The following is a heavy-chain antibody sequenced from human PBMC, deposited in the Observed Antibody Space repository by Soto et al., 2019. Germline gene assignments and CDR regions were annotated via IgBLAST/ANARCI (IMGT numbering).Heavy chain of an antibody. CDR3: ARAPSRRDGYKPFLFDY. J-gene: IGHJ4*02. V-gene: IGHV3-30-3*01. CDR1: GFTFSSYA. CDR2: ISYDGSNK. D-gene: IGHD5-12*01. Sequence: QVQLVESGGGVVQPGRSLRLSCAASGFTFSSYAMHWVRQAPGKGLEWVAVISYDGSNKYYADSVKGRFTISRDNSKNTLYLQMNSLRAEDTAVYYCARAPSRRDGYKPFLFDYWGQGTLVTVSS.